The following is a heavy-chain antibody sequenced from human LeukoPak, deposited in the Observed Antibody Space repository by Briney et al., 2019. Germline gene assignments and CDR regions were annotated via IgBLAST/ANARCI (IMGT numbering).Heavy chain of an antibody. V-gene: IGHV3-69-1*02. Sequence: GGSLRLSCAASGFSIIDHAMTWVRQPPGKGPEWVATIGTPRDLFYADSVKGRFTISRDNSKNTLYLQMNSLRAEDTAVYYCARADSYGSILDYWGQGTRVIDSS. CDR2: IGTPRDL. CDR3: ARADSYGSILDY. CDR1: GFSIIDHA. D-gene: IGHD5-18*01. J-gene: IGHJ4*02.